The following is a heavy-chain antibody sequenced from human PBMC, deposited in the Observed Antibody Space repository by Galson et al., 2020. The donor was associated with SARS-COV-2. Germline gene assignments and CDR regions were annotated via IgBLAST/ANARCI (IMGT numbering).Heavy chain of an antibody. J-gene: IGHJ4*02. CDR1: GFTFSNAW. D-gene: IGHD3-9*01. V-gene: IGHV3-15*01. CDR3: TTDNENYDILTGYYSPFDY. Sequence: GESLKISCAASGFTFSNAWLSWVRQAPGKGLEWVGRITSKTDGGTTDYAAPVKGRFTISRDDSKNTLYLQMNSLKTEDTAVYYCTTDNENYDILTGYYSPFDYWGQGTLVTVSS. CDR2: ITSKTDGGTT.